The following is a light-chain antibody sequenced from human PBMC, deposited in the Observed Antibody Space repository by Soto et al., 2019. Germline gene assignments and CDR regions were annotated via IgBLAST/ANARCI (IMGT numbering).Light chain of an antibody. V-gene: IGKV1-39*01. CDR3: QQSYSTPRT. Sequence: DIRMTQSPSSLSASVGDRVTITCRSSQSISTYLNWYQQQVGKAPKLLIYAASSLQRGVPSRFSHSGSWTDFTLTISSLQPADFATDYGQQSYSTPRTFGQGTKLEIK. J-gene: IGKJ2*02. CDR1: QSISTY. CDR2: AAS.